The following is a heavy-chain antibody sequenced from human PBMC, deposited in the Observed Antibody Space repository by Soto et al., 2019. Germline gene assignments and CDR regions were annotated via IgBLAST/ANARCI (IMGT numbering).Heavy chain of an antibody. D-gene: IGHD4-17*01. V-gene: IGHV3-23*01. CDR2: ISGSGGST. CDR3: AKDQGGDDYGDYGTGDYFDY. J-gene: IGHJ4*02. Sequence: EVQLLESGGGLVQPGGSLRLSCAASGFTFSSYAMSWVRQAPGKGLEWVSAISGSGGSTYYADSVKGRFTISRDNSKNTLYLQMNSLRAEDTAVYYCAKDQGGDDYGDYGTGDYFDYWGQGPLVTVSS. CDR1: GFTFSSYA.